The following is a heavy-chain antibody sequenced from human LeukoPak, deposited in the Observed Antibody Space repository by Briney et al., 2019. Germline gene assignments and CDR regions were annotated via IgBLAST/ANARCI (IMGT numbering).Heavy chain of an antibody. Sequence: PGGSLRLSCAASGVTFSSYGMHWVRQAPGKGLEWVAFIRDDGSNKYYADSVKSRFTISRDNSKNTLYLQMNSLRAEDTAEYYCAKMDTAKFTGYYYYYMDVWGKGPTVTVS. CDR1: GVTFSSYG. V-gene: IGHV3-30*02. CDR2: IRDDGSNK. D-gene: IGHD5-18*01. CDR3: AKMDTAKFTGYYYYYMDV. J-gene: IGHJ6*03.